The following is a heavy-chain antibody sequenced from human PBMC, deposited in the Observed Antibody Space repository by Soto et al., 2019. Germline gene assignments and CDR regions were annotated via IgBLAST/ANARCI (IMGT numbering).Heavy chain of an antibody. V-gene: IGHV3-49*05. D-gene: IGHD3-10*01. J-gene: IGHJ3*02. Sequence: EVQLVESGGGLVKPGRSLRLSCTASGFTFGDYAMSWFRQAPGKGLEWVGFIRSKAYGGTTEYAASVKGRFTISRDDSKSIAYLQMNSLKTEDTAVYYCTRDSLYVTMVRGNAFDIWGQGTMVTVSS. CDR3: TRDSLYVTMVRGNAFDI. CDR1: GFTFGDYA. CDR2: IRSKAYGGTT.